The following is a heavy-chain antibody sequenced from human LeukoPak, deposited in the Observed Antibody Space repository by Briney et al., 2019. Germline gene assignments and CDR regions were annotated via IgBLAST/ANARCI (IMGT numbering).Heavy chain of an antibody. CDR3: AKGAYDYIEMGYFDY. V-gene: IGHV3-23*01. CDR1: GFSLTNFA. Sequence: GGSLRLSCAASGFSLTNFAMSWVRQAPGKGLEWVSLIIGSSGDTFYADSVKGRFTISRDNSKNRLYLQMNSLRAEDTALYYCAKGAYDYIEMGYFDYWGQGTLVTVSS. J-gene: IGHJ4*02. D-gene: IGHD5-12*01. CDR2: IIGSSGDT.